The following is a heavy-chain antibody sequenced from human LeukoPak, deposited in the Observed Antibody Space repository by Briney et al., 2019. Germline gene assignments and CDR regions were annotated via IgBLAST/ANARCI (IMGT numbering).Heavy chain of an antibody. D-gene: IGHD2-21*01. J-gene: IGHJ4*02. V-gene: IGHV3-7*01. CDR2: IKQDGSEK. CDR1: GFTFSSYW. CDR3: ARALDCGGDCYYFDY. Sequence: GGSLRLSCAASGFTFSSYWMSWVRQAPGKGLEWVANIKQDGSEKYYADSVKGRFTISRDNSKNTLYLQMNSLRAEDTAVYYCARALDCGGDCYYFDYWGQGTLVTVSS.